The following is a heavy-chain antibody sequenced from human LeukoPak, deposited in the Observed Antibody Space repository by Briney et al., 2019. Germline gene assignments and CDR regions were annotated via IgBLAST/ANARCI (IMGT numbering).Heavy chain of an antibody. CDR2: IRDSGDST. D-gene: IGHD3-10*01. CDR1: GFTFSNYD. V-gene: IGHV3-23*01. Sequence: GGSLRLSCAASGFTFSNYDMSWVCQTPGKGLEWVSGIRDSGDSTYYADSVKGRFTISRDNSKNSLYLQMNSLRTEDTALYYCAKGKNTGSYLSHVDYWGQGTLVTVSS. J-gene: IGHJ4*02. CDR3: AKGKNTGSYLSHVDY.